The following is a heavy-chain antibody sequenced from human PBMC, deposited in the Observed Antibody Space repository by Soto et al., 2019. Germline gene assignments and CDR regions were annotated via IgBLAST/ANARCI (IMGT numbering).Heavy chain of an antibody. Sequence: QVQLQESGPGLVKPSQTLSLTCTVSRGSISSGGYDWSWIRQHPGKGLEWIGYIYYSGSTSYNPSLKSRVTMSLDTSKNQLSLKLSCVTAAATAVYYCARDGSGYSDFAYWGQGTLVTVSS. D-gene: IGHD3-22*01. V-gene: IGHV4-31*03. J-gene: IGHJ4*02. CDR3: ARDGSGYSDFAY. CDR1: RGSISSGGYD. CDR2: IYYSGST.